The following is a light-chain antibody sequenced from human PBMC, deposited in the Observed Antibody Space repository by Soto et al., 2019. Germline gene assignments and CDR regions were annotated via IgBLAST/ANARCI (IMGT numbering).Light chain of an antibody. CDR2: DNN. CDR3: ASWDDSLNGVV. CDR1: NSNIGSNT. V-gene: IGLV1-44*01. J-gene: IGLJ2*01. Sequence: QSVLTQPPSASGTPGQRVTISCSGSNSNIGSNTVNWYQQLPGTAPKLLIYDNNKRPSGVPGRFSDSKSGTSASLAISGLQSEAEADYYCASWDDSLNGVVFGGGTKLTVL.